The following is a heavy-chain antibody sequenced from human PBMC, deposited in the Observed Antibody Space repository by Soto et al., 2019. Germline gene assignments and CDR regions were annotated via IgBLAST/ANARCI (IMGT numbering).Heavy chain of an antibody. D-gene: IGHD2-15*01. V-gene: IGHV4-39*01. J-gene: IGHJ4*02. Sequence: PSETRSLTCDVSGGSIDNSHSFWGWVLQPPGSGLEFRGSVYYSGGTYYSPSIKSRVTVSVDTSKNQVSLRVRSVTVAETDMYYCVRVVEAATRHNDFDSWGQGIVVTVSS. CDR1: GGSIDNSHSF. CDR3: VRVVEAATRHNDFDS. CDR2: VYYSGGT.